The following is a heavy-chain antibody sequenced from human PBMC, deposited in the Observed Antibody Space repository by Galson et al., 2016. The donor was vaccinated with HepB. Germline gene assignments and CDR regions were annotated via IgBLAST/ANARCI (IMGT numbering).Heavy chain of an antibody. CDR3: ATMPDS. J-gene: IGHJ4*02. Sequence: SETLSLTCTVSGGSITSFYWSWIRQPAGKGLEWIGSVSTSGNSKYNPSLKSRVTISVDTSKTQPSLKLRSVTASDTAMYYCATMPDSWDQGTLVTVSS. V-gene: IGHV4-4*07. D-gene: IGHD2-2*01. CDR2: VSTSGNS. CDR1: GGSITSFY.